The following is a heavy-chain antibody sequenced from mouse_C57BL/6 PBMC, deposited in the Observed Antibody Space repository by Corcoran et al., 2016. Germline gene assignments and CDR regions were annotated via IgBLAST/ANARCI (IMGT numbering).Heavy chain of an antibody. CDR1: GYTFTDYY. J-gene: IGHJ2*01. D-gene: IGHD4-1*01. CDR2: INPNNGGT. CDR3: ARDWDY. V-gene: IGHV1-26*01. Sequence: EVQLQQSGPELVKPGASVKISCKASGYTFTDYYMNWVKQSHGKSLEWIGDINPNNGGTSYNQKFKGKATLTVDKSSSTAYMELRSLTSEDSAVYYGARDWDYWGQGTTLTVSS.